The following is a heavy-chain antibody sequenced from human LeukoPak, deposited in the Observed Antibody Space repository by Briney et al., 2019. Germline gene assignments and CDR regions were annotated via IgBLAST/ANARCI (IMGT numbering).Heavy chain of an antibody. V-gene: IGHV1-69*13. D-gene: IGHD3-10*01. J-gene: IGHJ5*02. CDR1: GGTFSSYA. Sequence: ASVKVSCKASGGTFSSYAISWVRQAPGQGLEWMGGIIPIFGTANYAQKFQGRVTITADESTSTAYMELSSLRSEDTAVYYCATARVNSVGNVWFDPWGQGTLVTVSS. CDR3: ATARVNSVGNVWFDP. CDR2: IIPIFGTA.